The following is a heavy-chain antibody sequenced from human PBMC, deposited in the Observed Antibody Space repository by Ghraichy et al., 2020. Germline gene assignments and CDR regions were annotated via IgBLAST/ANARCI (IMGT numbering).Heavy chain of an antibody. V-gene: IGHV3-21*01. CDR3: ARVRVPNLDYIVAANWYFDL. D-gene: IGHD6-13*01. CDR1: GFTFISYS. CDR2: ISSSSSYI. Sequence: GGSLRLSCAASGFTFISYSINWVRQAPGKGLELVSSISSSSSYIYYADSVKGRFTISRDNAKNSLYLQMNSLRAEDTAVYYCARVRVPNLDYIVAANWYFDLWGRGTLVTVSS. J-gene: IGHJ2*01.